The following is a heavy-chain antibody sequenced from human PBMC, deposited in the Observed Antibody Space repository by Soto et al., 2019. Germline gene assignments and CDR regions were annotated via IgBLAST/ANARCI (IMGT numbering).Heavy chain of an antibody. V-gene: IGHV4-59*01. CDR2: IYYSGST. Sequence: SESRSLPCTVAAGSLSSYYWSWIRQPPGKGLEWLGYIYYSGSTNYNTTLKSRVTILVETSKKQFSLKRSSVTGADRAVYYCARGFRTRDFWSSYYLDCFDPWGQGTLFTVSS. D-gene: IGHD3-3*01. CDR3: ARGFRTRDFWSSYYLDCFDP. J-gene: IGHJ5*02. CDR1: AGSLSSYY.